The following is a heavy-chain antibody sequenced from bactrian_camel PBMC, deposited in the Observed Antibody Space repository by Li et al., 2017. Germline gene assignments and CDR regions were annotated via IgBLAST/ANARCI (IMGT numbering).Heavy chain of an antibody. D-gene: IGHD1*01. V-gene: IGHV3-2*01. Sequence: HVQLVESGGDSVQAGGSLRLSCKASKYRLGGYCMAWFRQAPGNEREFINYIDRYTNTRYSDSVKGRFTISQDKAESTMYLQMNSLKPEDAATYYCAADRNLYNGREYCGGDFTYWGQGTQVTVS. J-gene: IGHJ6*01. CDR2: IDRYTNT. CDR1: KYRLGGYC. CDR3: AADRNLYNGREYCGGDFTY.